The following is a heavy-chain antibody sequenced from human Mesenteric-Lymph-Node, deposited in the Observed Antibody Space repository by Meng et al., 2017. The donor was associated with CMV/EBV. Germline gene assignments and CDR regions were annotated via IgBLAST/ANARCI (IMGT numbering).Heavy chain of an antibody. CDR2: ISYDGDKE. CDR1: RFTFTNYP. V-gene: IGHV3-30-3*01. J-gene: IGHJ3*02. D-gene: IGHD3-16*02. CDR3: ARDVSRGPFMITIEGVVVLNAFDI. Sequence: GGSLRLSCEASRFTFTNYPIHWIRQAPGKGLEWVAVISYDGDKEFYADSVRGRFTISRDNSQNTLYLQMNSLSTEDTAVYYCARDVSRGPFMITIEGVVVLNAFDIWGQGTKVTVSS.